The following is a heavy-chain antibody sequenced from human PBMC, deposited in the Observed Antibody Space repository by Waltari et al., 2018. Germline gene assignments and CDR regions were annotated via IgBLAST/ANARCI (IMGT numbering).Heavy chain of an antibody. CDR1: GGTFSSYA. V-gene: IGHV1-69*06. CDR3: ASRGYCSGGSCFDYFDY. Sequence: QVQLVQSGAEVKKPGSSVKVSCTASGGTFSSYAISWVRQAPGQGLEGMGGRTPIFGTANYAQKFQGRVTITADKSTSTAYMELSSLRSEDTAVYYCASRGYCSGGSCFDYFDYWGQGTLVTVSS. J-gene: IGHJ4*02. CDR2: RTPIFGTA. D-gene: IGHD2-15*01.